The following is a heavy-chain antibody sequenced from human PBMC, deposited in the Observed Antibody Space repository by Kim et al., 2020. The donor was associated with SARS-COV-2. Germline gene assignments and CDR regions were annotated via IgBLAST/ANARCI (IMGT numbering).Heavy chain of an antibody. CDR1: GGSISSSSYY. J-gene: IGHJ4*02. CDR3: ASYSSSAVGFDY. V-gene: IGHV4-39*01. Sequence: SETLSLTCTVSGGSISSSSYYWGWIRQPPGKGLEWIGSIYYSGSTYYNPSLKSRVTISVDTSKNQFSLKPSSVTAADTAVYYCASYSSSAVGFDYWGQGTLVTVSS. CDR2: IYYSGST. D-gene: IGHD6-6*01.